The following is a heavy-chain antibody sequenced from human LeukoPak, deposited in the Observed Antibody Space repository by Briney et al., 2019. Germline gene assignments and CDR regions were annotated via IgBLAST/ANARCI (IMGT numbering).Heavy chain of an antibody. CDR1: GFTFSSYS. J-gene: IGHJ5*02. CDR2: ISSSSSYI. CDR3: ARDMNAIPWNPLNWFDP. V-gene: IGHV3-21*01. Sequence: NPGGPLRLSCAASGFTFSSYSMNWVRQAPGKGLEWVSSISSSSSYIYYADSVKGRFTISRDNAKNSLYLQMNSLRAEDTAVYYCARDMNAIPWNPLNWFDPWGQGTLVTVSS. D-gene: IGHD1-1*01.